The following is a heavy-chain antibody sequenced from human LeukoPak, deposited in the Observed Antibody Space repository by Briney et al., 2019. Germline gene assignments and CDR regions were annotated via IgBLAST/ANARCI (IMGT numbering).Heavy chain of an antibody. CDR3: ARRYCTPGNCIPDS. CDR2: INPNSGGT. J-gene: IGHJ4*02. D-gene: IGHD1-1*01. V-gene: IGHV1-2*02. Sequence: ASVKVSCKASGYTFTGYYIHWVRQAPGQGLEWMGWINPNSGGTDYAQKFQGRVTMTRDTSIGTVYMELSRLTSDDAAVYYCARRYCTPGNCIPDSWGQGTLLTVSS. CDR1: GYTFTGYY.